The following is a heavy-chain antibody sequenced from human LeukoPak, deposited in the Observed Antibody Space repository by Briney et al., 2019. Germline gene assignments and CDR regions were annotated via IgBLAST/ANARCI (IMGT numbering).Heavy chain of an antibody. D-gene: IGHD3-22*01. J-gene: IGHJ4*02. V-gene: IGHV4-39*01. CDR2: IYYSGST. CDR1: GGSISSSFYY. Sequence: PSETLSLTCTVSGGSISSSFYYWGWIRRPPGKGLEWIGTIYYSGSTYYNPSLKSRVTISVDTSKNQFSLKLSSVTAADTAVYYCARLGDRYYYDSSWDYWGQGTLVTVSS. CDR3: ARLGDRYYYDSSWDY.